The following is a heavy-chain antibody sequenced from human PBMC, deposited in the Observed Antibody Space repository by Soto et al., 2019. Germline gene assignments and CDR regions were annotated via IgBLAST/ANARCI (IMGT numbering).Heavy chain of an antibody. J-gene: IGHJ3*02. Sequence: AASVKVSCKASGYTFTYRYLHWVRQAPGQALEWMGWITPFNGNTNHAQKFQDRVTITRDRSMSTAYMELSSLRSEDTAMYFCARSTAAGAFSIWGQGTMVTVSS. D-gene: IGHD6-13*01. V-gene: IGHV1-45*02. CDR3: ARSTAAGAFSI. CDR2: ITPFNGNT. CDR1: GYTFTYRY.